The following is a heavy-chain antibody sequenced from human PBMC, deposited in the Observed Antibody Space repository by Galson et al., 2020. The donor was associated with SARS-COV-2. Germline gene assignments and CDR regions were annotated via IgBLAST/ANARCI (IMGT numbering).Heavy chain of an antibody. D-gene: IGHD2-2*01. J-gene: IGHJ3*01. Sequence: QLGESLKISCAASGFTVTSNYMTWVRQAPGKGLEWVSLIYSGGSTYYADSVKGRFTISRHSSENTLYLQMHSLRPEDTAVYYCARAVGSITTLRGAFDVWGQGTMVTVSS. V-gene: IGHV3-53*04. CDR1: GFTVTSNY. CDR2: IYSGGST. CDR3: ARAVGSITTLRGAFDV.